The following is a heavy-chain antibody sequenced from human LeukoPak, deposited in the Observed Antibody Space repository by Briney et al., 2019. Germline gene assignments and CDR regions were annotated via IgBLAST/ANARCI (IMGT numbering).Heavy chain of an antibody. V-gene: IGHV3-21*01. D-gene: IGHD2-2*01. J-gene: IGHJ4*02. Sequence: PGGSLRLSCAASGFTFSSYSMNWVRQAPGKGLEWVSSISSSSSYIYYADSVKGRFTISRDNAKNSLYLQMNSLRAEDTAVYYCARDVGMSVVVPANFDYWGQGTLVTVSS. CDR2: ISSSSSYI. CDR1: GFTFSSYS. CDR3: ARDVGMSVVVPANFDY.